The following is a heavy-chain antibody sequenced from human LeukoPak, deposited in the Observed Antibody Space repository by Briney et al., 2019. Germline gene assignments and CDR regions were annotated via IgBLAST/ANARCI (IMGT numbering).Heavy chain of an antibody. V-gene: IGHV1/OR15-1*04. J-gene: IGHJ6*03. CDR2: INPNSDGT. D-gene: IGHD3-10*01. CDR1: GYIFTDYY. Sequence: VASVKVSCKASGYIFTDYYMHWVRQAPGQELVWMGRINPNSDGTNYAQKFQGRVTITADKSTSTAYMELSSLRSEDTAVYYCARAKYYGSGSYYNYYYYYMDVWGKGTTVTVSS. CDR3: ARAKYYGSGSYYNYYYYYMDV.